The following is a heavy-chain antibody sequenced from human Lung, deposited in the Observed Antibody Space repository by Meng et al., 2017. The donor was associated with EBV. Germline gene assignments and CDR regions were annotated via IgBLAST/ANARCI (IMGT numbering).Heavy chain of an antibody. D-gene: IGHD1-26*01. CDR2: INAGNGNT. V-gene: IGHV1-3*01. CDR1: GYSFTTYG. CDR3: ARVEVGITSGDY. Sequence: QGQLVQSGAEVKKPGDSVKVSCKASGYSFTTYGMHWVRQAPGQRLEWMGWINAGNGNTKYSEKFQSRVTITRDTAASTAYMELSSLRSEDTAVYYCARVEVGITSGDYWGQGTLVTVSS. J-gene: IGHJ4*02.